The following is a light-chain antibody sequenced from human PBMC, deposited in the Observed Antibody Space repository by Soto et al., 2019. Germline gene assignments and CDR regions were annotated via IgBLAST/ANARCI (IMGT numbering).Light chain of an antibody. J-gene: IGLJ3*02. CDR1: GSNIGSNG. CDR2: YDD. V-gene: IGLV1-36*01. CDR3: AAWDASLNGVV. Sequence: QSVLTQPPSVSEAPRQRVTISCSGSGSNIGSNGVNWYQQLPGRPPKLVIFYDDLLPLGVSDRFSGSKSDTSASLAISDLQSEDEAEYFCAAWDASLNGVVVGGGTKLTVL.